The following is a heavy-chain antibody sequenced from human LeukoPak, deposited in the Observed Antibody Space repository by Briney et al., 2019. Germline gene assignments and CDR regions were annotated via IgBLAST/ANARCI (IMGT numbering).Heavy chain of an antibody. V-gene: IGHV3-30*18. Sequence: GGSLRLSCAASGFTFSSYGMHWVRQAPGKGLEWVAVKSYDGSNKYYADSVKGRFTISRDNSKNTLYLQMNSLRAEDTAVYYCAKDPSGSSWATEFWGQGTLVTVFS. CDR1: GFTFSSYG. CDR3: AKDPSGSSWATEF. CDR2: KSYDGSNK. J-gene: IGHJ4*02. D-gene: IGHD6-13*01.